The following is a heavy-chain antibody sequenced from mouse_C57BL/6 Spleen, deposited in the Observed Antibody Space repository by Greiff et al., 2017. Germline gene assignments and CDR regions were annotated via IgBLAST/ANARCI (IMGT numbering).Heavy chain of an antibody. D-gene: IGHD1-1*01. J-gene: IGHJ2*01. CDR2: IHPNSGST. V-gene: IGHV1-64*01. CDR1: GYTFTSYW. CDR3: ARIMGYGSSYNY. Sequence: QVQLQQPGAELVKPGASVKLSCKASGYTFTSYWMHWVKQRPGQGLEWIGMIHPNSGSTNYNEKFKSKATLTVDKSSSTAYMQLSSLTSEDSAVYYCARIMGYGSSYNYWGQGTTRTVSS.